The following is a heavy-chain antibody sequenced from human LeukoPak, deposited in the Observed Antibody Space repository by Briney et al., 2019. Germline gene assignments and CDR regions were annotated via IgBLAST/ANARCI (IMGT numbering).Heavy chain of an antibody. Sequence: LRLSCAASGFTFSSYEMNWVRQPPGKGLEWIGYIYHSGTTYYNPSFKSRVIISLDTSKNQFSLKLSSVTAADTAVYYCARVCTCSSSSCYSVARFDPWGQGTLVTVSS. D-gene: IGHD2-15*01. CDR1: GFTFSSYEMN. J-gene: IGHJ5*02. CDR2: IYHSGTT. V-gene: IGHV4-30-4*08. CDR3: ARVCTCSSSSCYSVARFDP.